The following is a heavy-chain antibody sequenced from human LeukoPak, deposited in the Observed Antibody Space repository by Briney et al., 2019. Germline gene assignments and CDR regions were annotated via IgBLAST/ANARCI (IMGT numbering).Heavy chain of an antibody. J-gene: IGHJ4*02. Sequence: SETLSLTCTVSGGSVSRGGYYWNWIRQLPGKGLEWIGFTSYSEGTYYTPSLMSRITISVDISQNQFSLKMRDVTAADTAVYFCATADWESFYFDSWGQGALVAVSS. CDR1: GGSVSRGGYY. D-gene: IGHD1-26*01. V-gene: IGHV4-31*03. CDR2: TSYSEGT. CDR3: ATADWESFYFDS.